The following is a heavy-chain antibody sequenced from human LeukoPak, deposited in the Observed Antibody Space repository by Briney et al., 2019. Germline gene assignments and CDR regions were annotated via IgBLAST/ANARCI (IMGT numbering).Heavy chain of an antibody. CDR2: ISTSSSYI. CDR3: NMVRGVYSNYYYMDV. CDR1: GFTFSSYS. V-gene: IGHV3-21*01. D-gene: IGHD3-10*01. Sequence: GGSLRLSCAASGFTFSSYSMNWVRQAPGKGLEWVSSISTSSSYIHYADSVKGRFTISRDNAKNTLYLQMNSLRAEDTAVYYCNMVRGVYSNYYYMDVWGKGTTVTVSS. J-gene: IGHJ6*03.